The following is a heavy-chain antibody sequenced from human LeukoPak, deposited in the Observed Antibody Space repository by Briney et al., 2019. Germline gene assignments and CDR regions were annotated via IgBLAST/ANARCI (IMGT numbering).Heavy chain of an antibody. CDR3: ARLARPYSGYDCHLDY. V-gene: IGHV5-51*01. CDR1: GYSFTRYW. J-gene: IGHJ4*02. D-gene: IGHD5-12*01. CDR2: IYPGDSDT. Sequence: WESLKISCKGSGYSFTRYWIGWVRQMPGKGLEWMGIIYPGDSDTRYSPSLQGQVTISADKSISTAYLQWSSLKASDTAMYYCARLARPYSGYDCHLDYWGQGTLVTVSS.